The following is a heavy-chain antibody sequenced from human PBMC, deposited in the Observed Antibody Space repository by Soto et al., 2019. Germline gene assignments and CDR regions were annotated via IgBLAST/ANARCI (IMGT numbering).Heavy chain of an antibody. CDR2: IYYSGST. CDR3: ARGCPLLYQLSSCRFDH. J-gene: IGHJ5*02. CDR1: GGSISSGDYY. D-gene: IGHD2-2*01. Sequence: SETLSLTCTVSGGSISSGDYYWSWIRQPPGKGLEWIGYIYYSGSTYYNPSLKSRVTISVDTSKNQFSLKLSSVTAADTAVYYCARGCPLLYQLSSCRFDHLVQGTLVT. V-gene: IGHV4-30-4*01.